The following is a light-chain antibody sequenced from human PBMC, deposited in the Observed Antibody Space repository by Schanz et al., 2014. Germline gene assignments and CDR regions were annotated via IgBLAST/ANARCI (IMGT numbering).Light chain of an antibody. Sequence: QSALTQPASVSGSPGQSITISCTGTSSDVGGYNYVSWYQQHPGKAPKLMIYDVSNRPSGVSNRFSGSKSGNTASLTISGLQAEDEADYYCSSYRRTATVAVFGTGTKLTV. V-gene: IGLV2-14*01. J-gene: IGLJ1*01. CDR1: SSDVGGYNY. CDR3: SSYRRTATVAV. CDR2: DVS.